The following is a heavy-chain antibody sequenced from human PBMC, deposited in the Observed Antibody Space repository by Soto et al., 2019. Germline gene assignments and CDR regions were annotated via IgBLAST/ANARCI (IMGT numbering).Heavy chain of an antibody. CDR1: GGSISSGDYY. V-gene: IGHV4-30-4*01. Sequence: QVQLQESGPGLVKPSQTLSLTCTVSGGSISSGDYYWSWIRQPPGKGLEWIGYIYYSGSTYYNPSLKSRVTISVDTSKNQFSLKLSSVTAADTAVYYCARDASINYYDSSGYDDYWGQGTLVTVSS. CDR2: IYYSGST. D-gene: IGHD3-22*01. CDR3: ARDASINYYDSSGYDDY. J-gene: IGHJ4*02.